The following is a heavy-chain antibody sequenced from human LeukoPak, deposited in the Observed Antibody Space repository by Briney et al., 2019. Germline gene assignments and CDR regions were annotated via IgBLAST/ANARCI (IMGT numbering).Heavy chain of an antibody. V-gene: IGHV3-30*18. CDR3: AKDKHPFIASSWEAV. D-gene: IGHD6-13*01. Sequence: PGGSLRLSCAASGFTFSSYGMHWVRQAPGKGLEWVAVISYDGSNKYYADSVKGRFTISRDNSKNTLYLQMNSLRAEDTAVYYCAKDKHPFIASSWEAVWGQGTLVTVSS. CDR2: ISYDGSNK. CDR1: GFTFSSYG. J-gene: IGHJ4*02.